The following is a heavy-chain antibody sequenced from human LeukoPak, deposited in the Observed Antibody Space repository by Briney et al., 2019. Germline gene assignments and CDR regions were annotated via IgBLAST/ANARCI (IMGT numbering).Heavy chain of an antibody. CDR1: GFTFRSHA. V-gene: IGHV3-23*01. D-gene: IGHD1-26*01. Sequence: GGSLRLSCVGSGFTFRSHAMSWVRQAPEKGLEFVSGIYENGGTTYYADSVKGRFTISRDNSKNTLYLQVNSLRAENTAVYYCAKGGKWDVTPFDYWGQGTLVTVSS. J-gene: IGHJ4*02. CDR2: IYENGGTT. CDR3: AKGGKWDVTPFDY.